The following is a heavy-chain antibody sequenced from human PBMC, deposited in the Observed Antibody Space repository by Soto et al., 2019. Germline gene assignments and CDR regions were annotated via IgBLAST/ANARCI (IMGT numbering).Heavy chain of an antibody. V-gene: IGHV3-15*01. CDR2: IKSKTDGGTT. Sequence: GGSLRLSCAASGFTFSNAWMSWVRQAPGKGLEWVGRIKSKTDGGTTDYAAPVKGRFTISRDDSKNTLYLQMNSLKTEDTAVYYCTSGADLESRGYSYGYGFDYWGQGTLVTVSS. CDR1: GFTFSNAW. J-gene: IGHJ4*02. CDR3: TSGADLESRGYSYGYGFDY. D-gene: IGHD5-18*01.